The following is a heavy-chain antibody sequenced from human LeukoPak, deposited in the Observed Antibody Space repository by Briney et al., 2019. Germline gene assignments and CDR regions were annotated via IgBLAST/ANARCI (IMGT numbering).Heavy chain of an antibody. Sequence: GGSLRLSCAASGFTFGSYSMNWVRQAPGKGLEWVSSISRNSGYICYADSVKGRFTISRDNAKNSLYLQMNSLKTQDTAVYDCAREVRGGYCSSTSCYTSWGQGTLVTVSS. V-gene: IGHV3-21*01. CDR2: ISRNSGYI. CDR3: AREVRGGYCSSTSCYTS. J-gene: IGHJ4*02. D-gene: IGHD2-2*02. CDR1: GFTFGSYS.